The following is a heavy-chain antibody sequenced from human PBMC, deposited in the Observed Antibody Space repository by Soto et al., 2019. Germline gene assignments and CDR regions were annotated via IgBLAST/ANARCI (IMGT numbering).Heavy chain of an antibody. V-gene: IGHV3-48*01. J-gene: IGHJ4*02. CDR1: GFTFNSYN. D-gene: IGHD6-25*01. Sequence: PGGSLRLSCAASGFTFNSYNMNWVRQVPGKGLEWVSYISSSSSTIHYADYVKGRFTISRDNAKNSLYLQMNSLRAEDTAVYYCAKASGPKLDYWGQGTLVTVSS. CDR2: ISSSSSTI. CDR3: AKASGPKLDY.